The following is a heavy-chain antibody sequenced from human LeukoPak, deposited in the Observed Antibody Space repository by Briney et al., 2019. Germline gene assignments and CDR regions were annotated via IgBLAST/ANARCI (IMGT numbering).Heavy chain of an antibody. D-gene: IGHD3-16*01. CDR2: ISGNGDIT. CDR1: GFTFSNYA. CDR3: AKVTGGDMITYGGLDY. V-gene: IGHV3-23*01. J-gene: IGHJ4*02. Sequence: GGSLRLSCAASGFTFSNYAMSWVRQAPGKGLEWVSAISGNGDITYYTDSVKGRFTISRDNSKNTLYLQMNSLRAEDTAIYYCAKVTGGDMITYGGLDYWGQGTLITVSS.